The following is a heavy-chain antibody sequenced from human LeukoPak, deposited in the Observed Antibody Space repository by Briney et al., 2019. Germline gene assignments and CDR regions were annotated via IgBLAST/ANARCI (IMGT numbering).Heavy chain of an antibody. CDR1: GFSFSSYS. D-gene: IGHD3-22*01. CDR3: ARKSGSSGYPFDY. Sequence: GGSPRLSCAASGFSFSSYSMNWVRQAPGKGLEWVSYITSSSNTMYYADSVKGRFTISRDNAKNSLYLQMDSLRAEDTAVYYCARKSGSSGYPFDYWGQGTLVTVSS. J-gene: IGHJ4*02. CDR2: ITSSSNTM. V-gene: IGHV3-48*01.